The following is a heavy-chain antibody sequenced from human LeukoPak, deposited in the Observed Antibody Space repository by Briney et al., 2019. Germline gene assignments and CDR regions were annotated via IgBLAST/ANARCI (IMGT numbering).Heavy chain of an antibody. CDR2: ISYDGSNK. V-gene: IGHV3-30-3*01. D-gene: IGHD2-15*01. J-gene: IGHJ4*02. Sequence: GGSLRLSCAASGFTFSSYAMHWVRQVPGKGLEWVAVISYDGSNKYYADSAKGRFTTSRDNSKNTLYLQMNSLRAEDTAVYYCASPSVAAALYFDYWGQGTLVTVSS. CDR3: ASPSVAAALYFDY. CDR1: GFTFSSYA.